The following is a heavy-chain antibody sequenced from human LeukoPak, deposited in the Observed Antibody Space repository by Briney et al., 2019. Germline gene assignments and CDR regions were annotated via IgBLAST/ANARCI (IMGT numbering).Heavy chain of an antibody. CDR3: ARPGRGSSWAFDI. D-gene: IGHD6-6*01. Sequence: SETLSLTCTVSGGSISSYYWSWIRQPAGKGLEWIGEINHSGSTNYNPSLKSRVTISVDTSKNQFSLKLSSVTAADTAVYYCARPGRGSSWAFDIWGQGTMVTVSS. CDR2: INHSGST. V-gene: IGHV4-34*01. CDR1: GGSISSYY. J-gene: IGHJ3*02.